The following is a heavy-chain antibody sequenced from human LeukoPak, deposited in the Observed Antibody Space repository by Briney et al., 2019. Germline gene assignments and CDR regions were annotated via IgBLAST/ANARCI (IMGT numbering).Heavy chain of an antibody. Sequence: PGGSLRLSCAASGFTFSSYWMSWVRQAPGKGLEWVANIKQDGSEKYYVDSVKGRFTISGDNAKNSLYLQMNSLRAEDTAVYYCARDLVPDYYDSSGYPYYFDYWGQGTLVTVSS. D-gene: IGHD3-22*01. CDR2: IKQDGSEK. J-gene: IGHJ4*02. CDR1: GFTFSSYW. CDR3: ARDLVPDYYDSSGYPYYFDY. V-gene: IGHV3-7*01.